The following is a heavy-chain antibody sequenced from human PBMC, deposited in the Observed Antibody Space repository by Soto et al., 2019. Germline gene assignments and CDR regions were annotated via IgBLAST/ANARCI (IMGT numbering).Heavy chain of an antibody. Sequence: GGSLRLSCTASGFTFGDYATSWVRQAPGKGLEWVGFIRSKAYGGTTEYAASVKGRFTISRDDSKSIAYLQMNSLKTEDTAVYYCTRELVAGKYYYYYYGMDVWGQGTTVTVSS. J-gene: IGHJ6*02. V-gene: IGHV3-49*04. CDR3: TRELVAGKYYYYYYGMDV. CDR2: IRSKAYGGTT. D-gene: IGHD6-19*01. CDR1: GFTFGDYA.